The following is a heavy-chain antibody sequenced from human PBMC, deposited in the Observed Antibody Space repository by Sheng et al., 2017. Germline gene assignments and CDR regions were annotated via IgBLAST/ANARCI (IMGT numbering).Heavy chain of an antibody. CDR2: IYHSGST. CDR1: GYSISSGYY. D-gene: IGHD2-21*01. J-gene: IGHJ6*02. Sequence: QVQLQESGPGLVKPSETLSLTCAVSGYSISSGYYWGWIRQPPGKGLEWIGSIYHSGSTYYNPSLKSRVTISVDTSKNQFSLKLSSVTAADTAVYYCARADCGGDCYHYYYYGMDVWGQGTTGHRSP. V-gene: IGHV4-38-2*01. CDR3: ARADCGGDCYHYYYYGMDV.